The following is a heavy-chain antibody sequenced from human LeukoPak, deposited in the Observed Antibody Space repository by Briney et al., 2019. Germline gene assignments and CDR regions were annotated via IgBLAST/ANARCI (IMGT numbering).Heavy chain of an antibody. Sequence: GGSLRLSCAASGLILSSYVMSWVRQAPGKGLEWVSTITVSGGRTYYADSVKGRFTISRDNSKNTLYLQMNSLRAEDTAVYYCAKALDDYDQYYFDYWGQGTLVTVSS. CDR3: AKALDDYDQYYFDY. CDR2: ITVSGGRT. CDR1: GLILSSYV. J-gene: IGHJ4*02. V-gene: IGHV3-23*01. D-gene: IGHD3-22*01.